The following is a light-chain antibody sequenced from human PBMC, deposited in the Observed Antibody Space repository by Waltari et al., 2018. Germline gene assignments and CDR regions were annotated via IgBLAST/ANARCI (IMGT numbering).Light chain of an antibody. J-gene: IGLJ1*01. Sequence: QSALTQPPSASGSPGQSVTISCTGSSSDVGAFNYFSWYQHHPGKAPKLMNYAVKNRPSGVLDRFSGSKSGNTASLTVSGLQAEDEADYYCSSYTGNNRFVFGTGTKVIVL. V-gene: IGLV2-8*01. CDR2: AVK. CDR3: SSYTGNNRFV. CDR1: SSDVGAFNY.